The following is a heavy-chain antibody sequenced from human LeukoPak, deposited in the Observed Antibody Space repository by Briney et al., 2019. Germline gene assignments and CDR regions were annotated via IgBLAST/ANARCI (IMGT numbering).Heavy chain of an antibody. V-gene: IGHV3-23*01. J-gene: IGHJ4*02. D-gene: IGHD3-22*01. Sequence: GGSLRLSCAASGFTFSSYAMSWVRQAPGKGLEWVSAISSSGGSTYYADSVKGRYTISRDNSKNTLYLQMNSLRAEDTAVYYCAKDPYYYDSSGYHQSPFDYWGQGTLVTVSS. CDR2: ISSSGGST. CDR3: AKDPYYYDSSGYHQSPFDY. CDR1: GFTFSSYA.